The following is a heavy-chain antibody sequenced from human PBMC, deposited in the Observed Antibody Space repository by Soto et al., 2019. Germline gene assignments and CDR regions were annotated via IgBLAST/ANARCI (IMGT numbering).Heavy chain of an antibody. CDR3: ARVRGRPRVGYNLFDP. V-gene: IGHV1-8*01. Sequence: VKVSCKASGYTFTSYDINWVRQATGQGLEWMGRMNPNSGNTGYAQKFQGRVTMTRNTSISTAYMELSSLRSEDTAVYYCARVRGRPRVGYNLFDPWGQGTLVTVSS. D-gene: IGHD3-10*01. J-gene: IGHJ5*02. CDR2: MNPNSGNT. CDR1: GYTFTSYD.